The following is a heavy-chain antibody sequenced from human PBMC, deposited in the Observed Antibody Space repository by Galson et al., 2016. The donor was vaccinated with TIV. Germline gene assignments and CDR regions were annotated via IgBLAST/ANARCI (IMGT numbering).Heavy chain of an antibody. CDR3: ANDYGAGYFDH. CDR1: GDSISGSY. D-gene: IGHD4-17*01. J-gene: IGHJ4*02. V-gene: IGHV4-4*08. CDR2: ISSSGFS. Sequence: ETLSLTCNVSGDSISGSYWSWIRQPPGKGLEWIGFISSSGFSNYNPTLKSRVTMSVDASKKQISLRLSSVTAADTAVYFCANDYGAGYFDHWGQGAVVTVSS.